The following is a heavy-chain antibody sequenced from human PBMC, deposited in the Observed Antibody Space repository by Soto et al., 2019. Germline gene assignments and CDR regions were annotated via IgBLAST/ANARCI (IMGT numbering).Heavy chain of an antibody. D-gene: IGHD3-22*01. Sequence: QVQLQESGPGLVKPSQTLSLTCTVTGDSIISGDYYWSWIRQPPGKGPEWIGYISTNRNTYYKTSLKSRLRISGDTAQYQFSLNLTSVTAADTAVYYCARGVNYDSENVDNFAVWGPGTLVTVSS. J-gene: IGHJ3*01. CDR3: ARGVNYDSENVDNFAV. CDR2: ISTNRNT. CDR1: GDSIISGDYY. V-gene: IGHV4-30-4*01.